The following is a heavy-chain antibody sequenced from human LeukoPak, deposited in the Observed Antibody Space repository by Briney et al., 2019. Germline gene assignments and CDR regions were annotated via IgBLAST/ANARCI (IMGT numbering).Heavy chain of an antibody. Sequence: GGSLRLSCAASGFTFSTYNMNWVRQAPGKGLEWVSAISGSGGSTYYADSVKGRFTISRDNSKNTLYLQMNSLRAEDTAVYYCAKDQEWEQKVFDYWGQGTLVTVSS. D-gene: IGHD1-26*01. CDR2: ISGSGGST. CDR1: GFTFSTYN. J-gene: IGHJ4*02. CDR3: AKDQEWEQKVFDY. V-gene: IGHV3-23*01.